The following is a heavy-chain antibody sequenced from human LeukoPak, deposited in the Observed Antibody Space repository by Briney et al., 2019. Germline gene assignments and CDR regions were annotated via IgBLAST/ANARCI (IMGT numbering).Heavy chain of an antibody. Sequence: SETLSLTCTVSGSSISSYYWSWIRQPPGKGLEWIGYIYYSGSTNYNPSLKSRVTISVDTSKNQFSLKLSSVTAADTAVYYCATQARGWYYFDYWGQGTLVTVSS. CDR3: ATQARGWYYFDY. J-gene: IGHJ4*02. CDR2: IYYSGST. D-gene: IGHD6-19*01. CDR1: GSSISSYY. V-gene: IGHV4-59*01.